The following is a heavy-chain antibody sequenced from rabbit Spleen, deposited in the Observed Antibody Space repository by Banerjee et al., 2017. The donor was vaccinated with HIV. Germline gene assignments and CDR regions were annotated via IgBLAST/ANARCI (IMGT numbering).Heavy chain of an antibody. V-gene: IGHV1S45*01. Sequence: QEQLVESGGGLVKPEGSLTLTCKASGFSFSDRDVMCWVRQAQGKGLEAIACISADINDVTYYANWAKGRFTLSKTSSTTVTLQMTSLTAADTATYFCARYDGDWGEDLWGPGTLVTVS. D-gene: IGHD4-1*01. CDR2: ISADINDVT. CDR1: GFSFSDRDV. CDR3: ARYDGDWGEDL. J-gene: IGHJ4*01.